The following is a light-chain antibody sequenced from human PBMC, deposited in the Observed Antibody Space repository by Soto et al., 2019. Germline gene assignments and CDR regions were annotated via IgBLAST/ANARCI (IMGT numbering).Light chain of an antibody. Sequence: DIEMTQSPSSLSASVGDRVTITCRASQSISSYLNWYQQKPGKAPKLLIYAASSLQTGVTSRFSCSGSGTDFSLTISSLQPEDFSTYYCQQSYSTPRTFGQGTKLDIK. CDR2: AAS. V-gene: IGKV1-39*01. CDR1: QSISSY. J-gene: IGKJ1*01. CDR3: QQSYSTPRT.